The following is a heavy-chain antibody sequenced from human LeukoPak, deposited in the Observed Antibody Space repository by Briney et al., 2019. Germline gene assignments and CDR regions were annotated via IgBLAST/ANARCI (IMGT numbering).Heavy chain of an antibody. J-gene: IGHJ4*02. CDR3: ARDFPSYNYYDSSGPNGRYYFDY. D-gene: IGHD3-22*01. V-gene: IGHV4-39*07. CDR2: IYYSGST. Sequence: SETLSLTCTVSGGSISSSSYYWGWIRQPPGKGLEWIGSIYYSGSTYYNPSLKSRVTISVDTSKNQFSLKLSSVTAADTAVYYCARDFPSYNYYDSSGPNGRYYFDYWGQGTLVTVSS. CDR1: GGSISSSSYY.